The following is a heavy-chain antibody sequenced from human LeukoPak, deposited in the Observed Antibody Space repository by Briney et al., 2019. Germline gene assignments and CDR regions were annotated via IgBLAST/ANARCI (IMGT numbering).Heavy chain of an antibody. CDR3: AKVGCSGGNCYSRDSLYYMDV. Sequence: PGGSLRLSCAASGFTFDDYGMHWVRQAPGKGLEWVSLISWDGGSTYYGDSVKGRFTISRDNSKNSLYLQMNSLRAEDTALYYCAKVGCSGGNCYSRDSLYYMDVWGKGTTVTVSS. CDR2: ISWDGGST. V-gene: IGHV3-43D*03. D-gene: IGHD2-15*01. J-gene: IGHJ6*03. CDR1: GFTFDDYG.